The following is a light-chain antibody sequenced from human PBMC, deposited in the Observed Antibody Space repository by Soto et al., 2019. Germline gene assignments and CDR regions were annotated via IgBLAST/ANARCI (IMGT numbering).Light chain of an antibody. Sequence: QSALTQPPSASGSPGQSVTISCTGTSSDVGGYNYVSWYQQHPGKAPKLMIYEVSKRPSGVPVRFSGSKSGNTASLTVSGLQAEDEADYYCSSYAGSKGVFGGGTKLTVL. CDR3: SSYAGSKGV. CDR1: SSDVGGYNY. V-gene: IGLV2-8*01. J-gene: IGLJ2*01. CDR2: EVS.